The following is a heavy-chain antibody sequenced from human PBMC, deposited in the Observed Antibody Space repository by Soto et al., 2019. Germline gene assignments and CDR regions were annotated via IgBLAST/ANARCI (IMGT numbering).Heavy chain of an antibody. CDR2: INAASGST. D-gene: IGHD3-10*01. CDR3: ARDRVVRGVADEEADY. Sequence: QVKLVQPGAEVKKPGASVKVSCRTSGYTFSRYGMHWMRQAPGQRLEWMGWINAASGSTGYSQKFQGRVTMTRDTSATIVYMELRSLRSQDSAVYYYARDRVVRGVADEEADYWGQGTLVTVSS. V-gene: IGHV1-3*01. J-gene: IGHJ4*02. CDR1: GYTFSRYG.